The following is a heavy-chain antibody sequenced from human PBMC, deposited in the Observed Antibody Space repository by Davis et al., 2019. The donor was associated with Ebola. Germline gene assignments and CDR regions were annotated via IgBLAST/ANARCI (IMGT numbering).Heavy chain of an antibody. V-gene: IGHV3-11*01. CDR3: AKDLRYRGAAVAGTGWFDP. D-gene: IGHD6-19*01. J-gene: IGHJ5*02. CDR2: ISSSDGTI. CDR1: GFTFSDHY. Sequence: GESLKISCAASGFTFSDHYMSWIRQAPGRGLEWIAYISSSDGTIYYADSVKGRFTISRDNSKNTLYLQMNSLRTEDTALYYCAKDLRYRGAAVAGTGWFDPWGQGTLVTVSS.